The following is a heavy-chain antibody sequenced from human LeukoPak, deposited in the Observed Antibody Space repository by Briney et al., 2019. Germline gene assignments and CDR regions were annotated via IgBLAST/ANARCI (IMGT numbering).Heavy chain of an antibody. V-gene: IGHV3-53*01. CDR2: IYSGGST. J-gene: IGHJ3*02. D-gene: IGHD1-26*01. CDR3: ARHWERRAPDAFDI. Sequence: GGSLRLSCAASGFTVSSNYMSWVRQAPGKGLEWVSVIYSGGSTYYADSVKGRFTISRDNSKNTLYLQMNSLRAEDTAVYYCARHWERRAPDAFDIWGQGTMVTVSS. CDR1: GFTVSSNY.